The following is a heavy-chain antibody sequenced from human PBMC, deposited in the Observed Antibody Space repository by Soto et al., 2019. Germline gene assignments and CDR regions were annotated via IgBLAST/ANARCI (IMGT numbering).Heavy chain of an antibody. V-gene: IGHV3-21*01. D-gene: IGHD3-10*01. J-gene: IGHJ4*02. CDR2: IYWSSAYL. CDR3: GRSASGESPDY. Sequence: EVQMVESGGGLVKPGGSLRLSCAASGFTFSSYGMHWVRQAPGKGLEWVSSIYWSSAYLPYADSGRGRITICRDNAKSSLYLQMNSLRAEDTAVYYCGRSASGESPDYLGRGNLVSVSS. CDR1: GFTFSSYG.